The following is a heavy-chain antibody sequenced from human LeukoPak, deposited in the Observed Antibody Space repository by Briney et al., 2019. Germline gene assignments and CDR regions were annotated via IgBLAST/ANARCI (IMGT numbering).Heavy chain of an antibody. Sequence: SETLSLTCTVSGGSISSYYWGWIRQPPGKGLEWIGEIYHSGSTNYNPSLKSRVTISVDKSKNQFSLKLSSVTAADTAVYYCARVTMIVVDKYYFDYWGQGTLVTVSS. J-gene: IGHJ4*02. CDR3: ARVTMIVVDKYYFDY. V-gene: IGHV4-59*12. CDR2: IYHSGST. CDR1: GGSISSYY. D-gene: IGHD3-22*01.